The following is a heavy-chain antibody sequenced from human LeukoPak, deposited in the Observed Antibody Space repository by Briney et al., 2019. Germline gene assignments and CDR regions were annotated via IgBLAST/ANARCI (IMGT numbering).Heavy chain of an antibody. J-gene: IGHJ4*02. CDR1: GGFFSGYY. CDR3: ARGRSGSLMTRVNYFDY. D-gene: IGHD3-16*01. CDR2: ISESGST. V-gene: IGHV4-34*01. Sequence: SETLSLTCAVYGGFFSGYYWSWIRQPPGKGLEWIGEISESGSTTYNPSLKSRVTISVDTSKNQFSLKLSSVTAADTAVYYCARGRSGSLMTRVNYFDYWGQGTLVTVSS.